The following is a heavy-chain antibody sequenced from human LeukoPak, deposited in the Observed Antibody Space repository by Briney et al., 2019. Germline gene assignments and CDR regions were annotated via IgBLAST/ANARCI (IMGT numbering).Heavy chain of an antibody. V-gene: IGHV6-1*01. CDR2: TYYRSKWYN. D-gene: IGHD3-22*01. Sequence: SQTLSLTCAISGDSVSTNTAAWNWIRQSPSRGLEWLGRTYYRSKWYNDYAVSVKSRITINPDTSKNQFSLQLNSMTPEDTAVYYCARGGYYFDSSGYYHWYIYYFDYWGQGTLVTVSS. CDR3: ARGGYYFDSSGYYHWYIYYFDY. CDR1: GDSVSTNTAA. J-gene: IGHJ4*02.